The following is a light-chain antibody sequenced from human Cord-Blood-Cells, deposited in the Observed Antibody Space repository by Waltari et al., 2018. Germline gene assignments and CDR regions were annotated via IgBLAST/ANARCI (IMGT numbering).Light chain of an antibody. CDR1: SSDVGGYNY. CDR2: DVN. J-gene: IGLJ1*01. CDR3: CSYAGSYTYV. V-gene: IGLV2-11*01. Sequence: QSALTQPRSVSGSPGQSVTISCTGTSSDVGGYNYVSWYQQHPGKTPKLMFYDVNKRHSGVLDRCSGTKSGNTASLTISGLQAEDEADYYCCSYAGSYTYVFGTGTKVTVL.